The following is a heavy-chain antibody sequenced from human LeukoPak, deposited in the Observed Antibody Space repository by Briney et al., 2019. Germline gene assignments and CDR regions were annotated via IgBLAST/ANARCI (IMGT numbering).Heavy chain of an antibody. J-gene: IGHJ3*02. D-gene: IGHD3-10*01. V-gene: IGHV4-59*12. CDR1: GGSISSYY. Sequence: SETLSLTCTVSGGSISSYYWSWIRQPPGKGLEWIGYIYYSGSTNYNPSLKSRVTISVDTSKNQFSLKLSSVTAADTAVYYCARGHIYYYGSGGFDIWGQGTMVTVSS. CDR3: ARGHIYYYGSGGFDI. CDR2: IYYSGST.